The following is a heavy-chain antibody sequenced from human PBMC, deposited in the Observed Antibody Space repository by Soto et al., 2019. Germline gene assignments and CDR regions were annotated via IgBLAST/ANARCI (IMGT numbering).Heavy chain of an antibody. V-gene: IGHV4-39*01. CDR2: IYYSGST. CDR3: ARHPKYEGFEE. CDR1: GGSISSSTYY. J-gene: IGHJ4*02. D-gene: IGHD2-2*01. Sequence: SETLSLTCTVSGGSISSSTYYWGWIRQPPGKGREWIGSIYYSGSTYYNPSLKSRVTISVDTSKNQFSLRLSSVTAADTAVYYCARHPKYEGFEEWGQGTLVTVSS.